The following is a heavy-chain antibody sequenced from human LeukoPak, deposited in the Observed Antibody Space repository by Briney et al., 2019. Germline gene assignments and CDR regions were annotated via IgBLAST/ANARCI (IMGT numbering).Heavy chain of an antibody. D-gene: IGHD3-10*01. Sequence: ASVKVSCKAFGYTFTGYWMHWVRQAPGQGPEWMGVISPSGGSTIYAQKFKGRVTLTRDMSTSTAYMELRSLRSDDTAVYYCARSRSLGPKKAAFDPWGQGTLVTVSS. CDR1: GYTFTGYW. V-gene: IGHV1-46*01. CDR2: ISPSGGST. CDR3: ARSRSLGPKKAAFDP. J-gene: IGHJ5*02.